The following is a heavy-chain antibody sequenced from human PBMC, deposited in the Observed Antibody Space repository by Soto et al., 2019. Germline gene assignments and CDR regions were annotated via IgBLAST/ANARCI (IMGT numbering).Heavy chain of an antibody. V-gene: IGHV4-39*01. D-gene: IGHD3-9*01. CDR1: GGSISSSSYY. CDR3: ARLPIHGYFDWLPHDDAFDI. CDR2: IYYSGST. Sequence: QLQLQESGPGLVKPSETLSLTCTVSGGSISSSSYYWGWIRQPPGKGLEWIGSIYYSGSTYYNPSLKSRVTISVDTSKNQFSLKLSSVTAADTAVYYCARLPIHGYFDWLPHDDAFDIWGQGTMVTVSS. J-gene: IGHJ3*02.